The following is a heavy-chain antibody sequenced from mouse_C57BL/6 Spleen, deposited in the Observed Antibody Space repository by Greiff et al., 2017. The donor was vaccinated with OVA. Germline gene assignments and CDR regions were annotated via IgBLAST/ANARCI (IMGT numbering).Heavy chain of an antibody. D-gene: IGHD2-3*01. V-gene: IGHV1-52*01. CDR1: GYTFTSYW. Sequence: VQLQQPGAELVRPGSSVKLSCKASGYTFTSYWMHWVKQRPIQGLEWIGNIDPSDSETHYNQKFKDKATLTVDKSSSTAYMQLSSLTSEDSAVYYCARKGDGYYVTLDYWGQGTTLTVSS. CDR2: IDPSDSET. CDR3: ARKGDGYYVTLDY. J-gene: IGHJ2*01.